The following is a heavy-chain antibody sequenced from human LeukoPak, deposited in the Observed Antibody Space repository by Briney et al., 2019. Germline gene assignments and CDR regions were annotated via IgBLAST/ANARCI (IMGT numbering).Heavy chain of an antibody. CDR1: GYTFTSYY. CDR2: INPSGGST. J-gene: IGHJ5*02. D-gene: IGHD6-13*01. CDR3: ARELRGIVVADTKGYWFDP. Sequence: ASVKVSCKASGYTFTSYYMHWVRQAPGQGLEWMGIINPSGGSTSYAQKFQGRVTMTRDMSTNTVYMELSSLRSEDTAVYYCARELRGIVVADTKGYWFDPWGRGTLVTVSS. V-gene: IGHV1-46*01.